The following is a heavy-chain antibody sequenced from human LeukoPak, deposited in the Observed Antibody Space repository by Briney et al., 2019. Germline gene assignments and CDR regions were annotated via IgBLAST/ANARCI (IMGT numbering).Heavy chain of an antibody. CDR2: ISAYNGDT. Sequence: AGVKVSCKASGYTFTIYGICLVRQAPGQGLEWMGWISAYNGDTNYDQKLQGRGTMTTDTSTGTAYMELKSLRSDDTALYYCARDFAGWYYHHYYYMDVWAKETTVTISS. D-gene: IGHD2-15*01. V-gene: IGHV1-18*01. CDR3: ARDFAGWYYHHYYYMDV. J-gene: IGHJ6*03. CDR1: GYTFTIYG.